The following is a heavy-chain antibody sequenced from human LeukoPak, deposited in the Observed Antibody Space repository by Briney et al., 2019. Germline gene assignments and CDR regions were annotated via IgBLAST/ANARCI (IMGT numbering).Heavy chain of an antibody. J-gene: IGHJ5*02. D-gene: IGHD6-6*01. Sequence: ETLSLTCAVYGGSFSGYYWSWIRQAPGKGLEWVSSISSSSSYIYYADSVKGRFTISRDNAKNSLYLQMNSPRAEDTAVYYCARDSSEQLARDENWFDPWGQGTLVTVSS. CDR3: ARDSSEQLARDENWFDP. CDR1: GGSFSGYY. CDR2: ISSSSSYI. V-gene: IGHV3-21*01.